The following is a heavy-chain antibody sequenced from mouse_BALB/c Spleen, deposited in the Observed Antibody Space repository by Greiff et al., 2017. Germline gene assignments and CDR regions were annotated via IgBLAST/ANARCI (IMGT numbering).Heavy chain of an antibody. CDR2: IYPGNVNT. Sequence: QVQLKESGPELVKPGASVRISCKASGYTFTSYYIHWVKQRPGQGLEWIGWIYPGNVNTKYNEKFKGKATLTADKSSSTAYMQLSSLTSEDSAVYFCARYDYYGNYVGYWGQGTTLTVSS. CDR1: GYTFTSYY. V-gene: IGHV1S56*01. D-gene: IGHD2-1*01. CDR3: ARYDYYGNYVGY. J-gene: IGHJ2*01.